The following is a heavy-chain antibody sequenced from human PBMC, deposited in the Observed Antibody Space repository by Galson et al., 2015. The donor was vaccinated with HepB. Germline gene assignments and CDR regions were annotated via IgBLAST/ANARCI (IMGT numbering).Heavy chain of an antibody. CDR3: ASALQAVAGTSIVGALPKY. V-gene: IGHV3-30*04. CDR1: GFTFRSYA. J-gene: IGHJ4*02. CDR2: ISYDGSNK. Sequence: SPRLSCAASGFTFRSYAMHWVRQAPGRGLEWVAVISYDGSNKYYADSVKGRFTISRDNSKNTLYLQMNSLRAEVTAVYYCASALQAVAGTSIVGALPKYWVQGTLVTVSS. D-gene: IGHD6-19*01.